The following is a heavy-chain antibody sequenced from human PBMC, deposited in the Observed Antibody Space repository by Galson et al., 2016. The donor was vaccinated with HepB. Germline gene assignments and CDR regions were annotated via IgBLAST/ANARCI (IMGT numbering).Heavy chain of an antibody. J-gene: IGHJ2*01. CDR3: ARGQVKWYFDL. V-gene: IGHV1-18*04. Sequence: SVKVSCKASGYTFRNYGISWVRQAPGQGLEWMAWISTDTGDTNYAQKFQDRVTVTTGTFTTTASMELRSLRSDDTAVYYCARGQVKWYFDLWGRGTLVTVSS. CDR2: ISTDTGDT. CDR1: GYTFRNYG.